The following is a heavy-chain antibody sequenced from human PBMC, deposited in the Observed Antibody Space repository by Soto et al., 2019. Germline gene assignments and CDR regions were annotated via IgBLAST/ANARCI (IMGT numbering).Heavy chain of an antibody. CDR3: TRSSGDYENSGYYGGDFHY. CDR2: IHYSGST. V-gene: IGHV4-59*01. D-gene: IGHD3-22*01. Sequence: QVQLQQSGPGLVKPSETLSLTCTVSGGSINSSYWSWIRQPPGKGLEYIGYIHYSGSTNYNHSPKGRGTISVDTSKKQYSLKLSSVTAADTAVYYCTRSSGDYENSGYYGGDFHYWGRGTLVTVSS. J-gene: IGHJ4*02. CDR1: GGSINSSY.